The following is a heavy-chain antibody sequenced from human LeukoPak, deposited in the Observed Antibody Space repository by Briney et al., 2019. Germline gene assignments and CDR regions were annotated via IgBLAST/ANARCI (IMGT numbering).Heavy chain of an antibody. CDR2: ISGSGGST. CDR1: GFTFSSYA. V-gene: IGHV3-23*01. CDR3: ATSMYYDSSGYQSVDAFDI. D-gene: IGHD3-22*01. J-gene: IGHJ3*02. Sequence: PGGSLRLSCAASGFTFSSYAMSWVRQAPGKGLEWASAISGSGGSTYYADSVKGRFTISRDNSKNTLYLQMNSLRAEDTAVYYCATSMYYDSSGYQSVDAFDIWGQGTMVTVSS.